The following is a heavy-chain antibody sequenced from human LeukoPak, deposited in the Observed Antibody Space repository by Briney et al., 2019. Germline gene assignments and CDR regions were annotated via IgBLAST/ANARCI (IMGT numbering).Heavy chain of an antibody. D-gene: IGHD6-13*01. CDR3: ARDQSLVRPFDY. CDR2: ISYDGSNK. V-gene: IGHV3-30*03. J-gene: IGHJ4*02. CDR1: GFTFSSYG. Sequence: GRSLRLSCAASGFTFSSYGMHWVRQAPGKGLEWVAVISYDGSNKYYADSVKGRFTISRDNSKNTLYLQMNSLRAEDTAVYYCARDQSLVRPFDYWGQGTLVTVSS.